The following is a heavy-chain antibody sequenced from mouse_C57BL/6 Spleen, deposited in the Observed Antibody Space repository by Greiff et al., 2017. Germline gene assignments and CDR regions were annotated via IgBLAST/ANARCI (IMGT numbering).Heavy chain of an antibody. CDR3: ARSGVFDY. D-gene: IGHD3-2*02. CDR1: GYSFTSYY. CDR2: IYPGSGNT. Sequence: VKLVESGPELVKPGASVKISCKASGYSFTSYYIHWVKQRPGQGLEWIGWIYPGSGNTKYNEKFKGKATLTADTSSSTAYMQLSSLTSEDSAVYYCARSGVFDYWGQGTTLTVSS. J-gene: IGHJ2*01. V-gene: IGHV1-66*01.